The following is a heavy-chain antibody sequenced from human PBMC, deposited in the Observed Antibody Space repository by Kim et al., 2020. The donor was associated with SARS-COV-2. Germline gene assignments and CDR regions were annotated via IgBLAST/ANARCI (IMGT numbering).Heavy chain of an antibody. CDR3: ARTLHSSGWYYYYGMDV. V-gene: IGHV1-3*01. D-gene: IGHD6-19*01. J-gene: IGHJ6*02. Sequence: QGRVTITRDTSASTAYMELSSLRSEDTAVYYCARTLHSSGWYYYYGMDVWGQGTTVTVSS.